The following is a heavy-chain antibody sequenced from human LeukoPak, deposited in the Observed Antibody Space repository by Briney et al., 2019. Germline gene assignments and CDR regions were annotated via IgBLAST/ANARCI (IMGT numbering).Heavy chain of an antibody. D-gene: IGHD1-26*01. CDR1: GGSISSYY. CDR3: ARGGTVRNGMDV. J-gene: IGHJ6*02. Sequence: PSEPLSLTCTVSGGSISSYYWSWLRQPPGKGLEGIGYIYYSGSTNYNPSLKSRVTISVDTSKNQFSLKLSSVTAADTAVYYCARGGTVRNGMDVWGQGTTVTVSS. CDR2: IYYSGST. V-gene: IGHV4-59*01.